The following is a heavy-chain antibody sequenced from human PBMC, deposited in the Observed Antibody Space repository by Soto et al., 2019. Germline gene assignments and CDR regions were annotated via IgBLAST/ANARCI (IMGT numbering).Heavy chain of an antibody. CDR1: GYTFTSYG. Sequence: VKVSCKASGYTFTSYGISWVRQAPGQGLEWMGWISAYNGNTNYAQKLQGRVTMTTDTSTSTAYMELRSLRSDDTAVYYCAGYQLLWSNDFDIWGQGTMVTVSS. CDR2: ISAYNGNT. CDR3: AGYQLLWSNDFDI. D-gene: IGHD2-2*01. J-gene: IGHJ3*02. V-gene: IGHV1-18*01.